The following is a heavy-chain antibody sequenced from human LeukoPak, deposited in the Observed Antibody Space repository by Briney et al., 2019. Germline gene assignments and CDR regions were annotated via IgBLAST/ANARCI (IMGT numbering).Heavy chain of an antibody. J-gene: IGHJ4*02. D-gene: IGHD3-22*01. V-gene: IGHV4-34*01. CDR2: INHSGST. CDR3: ARVSYYDTSGNRGAFDY. CDR1: GGSFSGYD. Sequence: SETPSLTCAVYGGSFSGYDWSWIRQPPGKGLEWIGEINHSGSTNYNPSLKSRVTISVDKSKNQFSLKLSSVTAADTAVYYCARVSYYDTSGNRGAFDYWGQGILVTVSS.